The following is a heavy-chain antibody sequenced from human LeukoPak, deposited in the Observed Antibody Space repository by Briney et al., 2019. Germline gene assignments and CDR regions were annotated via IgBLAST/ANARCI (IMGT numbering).Heavy chain of an antibody. V-gene: IGHV1-2*02. J-gene: IGHJ3*02. CDR3: AGNTMLGAFDI. Sequence: ASVKVSCKASGYTFTGYYMHWVRQAPGQGLEWMGWINPNSGGTNYAQRFQGRVTMTRDTSISTAYMELSRLRSDDMAVYYCAGNTMLGAFDIWGQGTMVTVSS. CDR2: INPNSGGT. CDR1: GYTFTGYY. D-gene: IGHD3-10*02.